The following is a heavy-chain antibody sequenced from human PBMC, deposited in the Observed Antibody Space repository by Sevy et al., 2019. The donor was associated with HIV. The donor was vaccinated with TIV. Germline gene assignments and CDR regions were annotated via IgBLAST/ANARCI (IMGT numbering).Heavy chain of an antibody. CDR3: AKPRGAASMTDAFDI. Sequence: GGSLRLSCAASGFTFDDYAMHWVRQAPGKGLEWVSGISWNSGSIGYADSVKGRFTISRDNAKNSLYLQMNSLRAEDTALYYCAKPRGAASMTDAFDIWGQGTMVTVSS. CDR1: GFTFDDYA. CDR2: ISWNSGSI. V-gene: IGHV3-9*01. D-gene: IGHD6-25*01. J-gene: IGHJ3*02.